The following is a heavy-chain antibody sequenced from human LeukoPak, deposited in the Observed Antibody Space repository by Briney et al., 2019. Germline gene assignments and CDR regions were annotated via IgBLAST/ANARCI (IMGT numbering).Heavy chain of an antibody. J-gene: IGHJ6*02. V-gene: IGHV1-46*01. D-gene: IGHD1-26*01. CDR2: INPSGGST. CDR3: ARNVPIVGATRYYYYGMDV. Sequence: ASVKVSCKASGYTFTSYYMHWVRQAPGQGLEWMGIINPSGGSTSYAQKFQGRVTMTRDTSTSTVYMGLSSLRSEDTAVYYCARNVPIVGATRYYYYGMDVWGQGTTVTVSS. CDR1: GYTFTSYY.